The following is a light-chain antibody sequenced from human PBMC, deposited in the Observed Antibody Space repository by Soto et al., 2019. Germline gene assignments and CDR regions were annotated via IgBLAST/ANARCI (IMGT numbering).Light chain of an antibody. CDR1: QSISSW. J-gene: IGKJ1*01. CDR3: QQYNSYSLT. CDR2: KAS. Sequence: DIQMTQSPSTLSASVGDRVTITCRASQSISSWLAWYQQKPGKAPKLLIYKASILESGVPSRFSGSGSGTEFSLTISSLQPDDFATYYCQQYNSYSLTFGQGTKVEIK. V-gene: IGKV1-5*03.